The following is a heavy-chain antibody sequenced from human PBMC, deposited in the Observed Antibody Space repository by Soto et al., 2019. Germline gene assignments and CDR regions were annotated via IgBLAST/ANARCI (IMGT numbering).Heavy chain of an antibody. J-gene: IGHJ6*02. D-gene: IGHD1-26*01. Sequence: GESLKISCKGSGYSFTSYWIGWVRQMPGKGLEWMGIIYPGDSDTRYSPSFQGQVTISADKSISTAYLQWSSLKASDTAMYYFFRRSDYYQYGMSVCAQGTSVLVSS. CDR1: GYSFTSYW. CDR3: FRRSDYYQYGMSV. CDR2: IYPGDSDT. V-gene: IGHV5-51*01.